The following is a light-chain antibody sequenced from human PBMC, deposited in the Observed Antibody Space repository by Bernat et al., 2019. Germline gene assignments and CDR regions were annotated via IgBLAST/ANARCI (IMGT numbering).Light chain of an antibody. V-gene: IGKV1-5*03. Sequence: DIQMTQSPSTVSASVGDRVTITCRASQSISTWLAWYQQKPVKAPKLLIYKASTLEVGVPSRFSGSGSGTEFTLTISSLQPDDFATYFCQQYHTYWTFGQRTKVEIK. CDR3: QQYHTYWT. CDR2: KAS. CDR1: QSISTW. J-gene: IGKJ1*01.